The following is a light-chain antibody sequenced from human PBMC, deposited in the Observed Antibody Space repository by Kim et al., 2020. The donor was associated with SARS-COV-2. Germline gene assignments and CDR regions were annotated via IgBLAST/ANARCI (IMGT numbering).Light chain of an antibody. CDR2: DAS. V-gene: IGKV3-11*01. CDR3: QQRSSWPLT. Sequence: LSPGERATLSGRAGQSVSIYLAWYQQKPGQAPRLLIYDASKRATGIPARFSGSGSGTDFTLTISSLEPEDSAVYYCQQRSSWPLTFGHGTRLEIK. CDR1: QSVSIY. J-gene: IGKJ5*01.